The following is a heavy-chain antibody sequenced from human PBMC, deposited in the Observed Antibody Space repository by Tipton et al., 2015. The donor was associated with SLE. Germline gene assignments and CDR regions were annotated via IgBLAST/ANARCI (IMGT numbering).Heavy chain of an antibody. CDR1: GGSFSGYY. CDR3: ARKYCSSTSCYRRGYYYYYMDV. J-gene: IGHJ6*03. V-gene: IGHV4-34*01. CDR2: INHSGGT. Sequence: TLSLTCAVYGGSFSGYYWSWIRQPPGKGLEWIGEINHSGGTNYNPSLKSRVTISVDTSKNQFSLKLSSVTAADTAVYYCARKYCSSTSCYRRGYYYYYMDVWGKGTTVTVSS. D-gene: IGHD2-2*01.